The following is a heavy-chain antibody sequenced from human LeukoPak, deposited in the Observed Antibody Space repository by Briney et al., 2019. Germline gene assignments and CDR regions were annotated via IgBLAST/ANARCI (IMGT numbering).Heavy chain of an antibody. V-gene: IGHV1-69*05. D-gene: IGHD2-15*01. J-gene: IGHJ4*02. Sequence: SVKVSCKASGGTFSSYAISWVRQAPGQGLEWMGRIIPIFGTANYAQKFQGRVTITTDDSTSTAYMELSILRSEDTAVYYCARDLGYCSGGSCRIFDYWGQGTLVTVSS. CDR3: ARDLGYCSGGSCRIFDY. CDR1: GGTFSSYA. CDR2: IIPIFGTA.